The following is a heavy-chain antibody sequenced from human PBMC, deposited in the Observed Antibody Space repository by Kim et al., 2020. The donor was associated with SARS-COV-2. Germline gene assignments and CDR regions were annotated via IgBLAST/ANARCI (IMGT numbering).Heavy chain of an antibody. V-gene: IGHV3-23*01. J-gene: IGHJ2*01. D-gene: IGHD3-10*01. Sequence: VKGRFTSSRDNSKNTLYLQMNSLRAEDTAVYYCAKDDRLLWFGELKGFDLWGRGTLVTVSS. CDR3: AKDDRLLWFGELKGFDL.